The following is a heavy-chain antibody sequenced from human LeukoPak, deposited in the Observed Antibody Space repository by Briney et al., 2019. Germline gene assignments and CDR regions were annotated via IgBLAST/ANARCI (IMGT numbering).Heavy chain of an antibody. V-gene: IGHV3-11*01. D-gene: IGHD3-3*01. Sequence: PGGSLRLSCAASGFTFSDYYMSWIRQAPGKGLEWVSYISSSGSTIYYADSVKGRFTISRDNSKNTLYLQMNSLRAEDTAVYYCAKGIFQDFWSGSDYWGQGTLVTVSS. CDR2: ISSSGSTI. J-gene: IGHJ4*02. CDR3: AKGIFQDFWSGSDY. CDR1: GFTFSDYY.